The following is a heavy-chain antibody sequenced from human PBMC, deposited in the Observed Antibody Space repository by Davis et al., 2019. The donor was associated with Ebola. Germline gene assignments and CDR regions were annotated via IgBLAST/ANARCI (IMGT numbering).Heavy chain of an antibody. Sequence: GGSLRLSCAASGFTFSTYSMSWVRQAPGKGLQWVSSISSDSDYIYYADSAKGRFTISRDNAKNSLYLQMNSLRAEDTAVYYCARDGVGAMVLYYFDYWGQGTLVTVSS. J-gene: IGHJ4*02. D-gene: IGHD3-10*01. CDR3: ARDGVGAMVLYYFDY. CDR2: ISSDSDYI. CDR1: GFTFSTYS. V-gene: IGHV3-21*01.